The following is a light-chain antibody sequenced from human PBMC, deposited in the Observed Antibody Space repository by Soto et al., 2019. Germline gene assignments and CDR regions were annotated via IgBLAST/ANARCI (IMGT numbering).Light chain of an antibody. J-gene: IGKJ5*01. CDR2: CES. CDR1: QSVSSSY. Sequence: EIVLTQSPGTLSLSPGERATLSCRASQSVSSSYLAWYNKKPGQAPRLLMNCESSRATAIPDRFSGSGSGTDFSLTISRLEPEDVAVYYCQQYGSSPITCGQGTRLEIK. CDR3: QQYGSSPIT. V-gene: IGKV3-20*01.